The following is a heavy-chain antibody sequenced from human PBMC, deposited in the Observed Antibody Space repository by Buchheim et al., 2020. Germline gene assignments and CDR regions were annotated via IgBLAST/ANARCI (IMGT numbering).Heavy chain of an antibody. D-gene: IGHD3-22*01. CDR2: ISYDGSNK. Sequence: QVQLVESGGGVVQPGRSLRLSCAASGFTFSSYGMHWVRQAPGKGLEWVAVISYDGSNKYYADSVKGRFTISSDNSKNTLYLQMNSLRAEDTAVYYCAKATYYYDSSGIFDYWGQGTL. CDR3: AKATYYYDSSGIFDY. J-gene: IGHJ4*02. V-gene: IGHV3-30*18. CDR1: GFTFSSYG.